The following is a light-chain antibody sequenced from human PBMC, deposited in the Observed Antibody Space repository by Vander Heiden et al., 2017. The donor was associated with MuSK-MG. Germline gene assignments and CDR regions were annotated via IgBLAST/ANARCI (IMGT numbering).Light chain of an antibody. CDR3: QQRTDWRPIT. CDR2: DAS. V-gene: IGKV3-11*01. Sequence: EIVLTQSPVTLSLSPGERATLSCRASQSINTYLAWYQQKSGQAPRLLIYDASNRATGIPARFSGSGYGTDFTLTISSREPEDFAVYYCQQRTDWRPITFGQGTRLEIK. CDR1: QSINTY. J-gene: IGKJ5*01.